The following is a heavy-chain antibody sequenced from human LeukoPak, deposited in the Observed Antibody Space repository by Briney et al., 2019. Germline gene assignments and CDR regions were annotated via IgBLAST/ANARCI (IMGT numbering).Heavy chain of an antibody. V-gene: IGHV4-39*01. CDR2: IYYSGST. J-gene: IGHJ4*02. CDR3: ARQREGATED. D-gene: IGHD1-26*01. CDR1: GGSISSSSYY. Sequence: SETLSLTCTVSGGSISSSSYYWGWIRQPPGKGLKWIGSIYYSGSTYYNPSLKSRVTISVDTSKNQFSLKLSSVTAADTAVYYCARQREGATEDWGQGTLVTVSP.